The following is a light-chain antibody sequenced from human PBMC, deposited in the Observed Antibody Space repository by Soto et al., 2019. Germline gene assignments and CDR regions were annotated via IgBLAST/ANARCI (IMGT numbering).Light chain of an antibody. CDR3: APWDDSMSGMV. CDR2: RNN. CDR1: SSNVGSNY. J-gene: IGLJ2*01. Sequence: QSVLTQPPSASGTPGQRGSVSCSGSSSNVGSNYVYWYQQLPGTAPTLLIYRNNQRPSGVPDRLSGSKSGTSASLAISGVRSEDEADYYCAPWDDSMSGMVLRGGT. V-gene: IGLV1-47*01.